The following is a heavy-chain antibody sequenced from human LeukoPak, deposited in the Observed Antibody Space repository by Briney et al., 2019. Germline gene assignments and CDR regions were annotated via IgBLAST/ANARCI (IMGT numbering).Heavy chain of an antibody. CDR1: GGSISSYY. D-gene: IGHD2-15*01. V-gene: IGHV4-59*01. J-gene: IGHJ4*02. CDR2: IYYSGST. CDR3: ARVVTDGSGLSVD. Sequence: PSETLSLTCTVSGGSISSYYWSWIRQPPGKGLEWIGYIYYSGSTNYNPSLKSRVTISVDTSKNQFSLKLSSVTAADTAVYYCARVVTDGSGLSVDWGQGTLVTVSS.